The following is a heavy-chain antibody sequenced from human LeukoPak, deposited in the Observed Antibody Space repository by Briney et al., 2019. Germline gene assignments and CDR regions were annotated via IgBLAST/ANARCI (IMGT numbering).Heavy chain of an antibody. V-gene: IGHV4-59*01. CDR1: GGSISSYY. Sequence: SETLSLTCTVSGGSISSYYWRWLGQPPGKGREGRGYIYYSGSTNYNPSLKRRVTISVETSKKEFSLKLSSVTAADTAVYYCARGHTYYYYYMDVWGQGTTVTVSS. J-gene: IGHJ6*03. CDR3: ARGHTYYYYYMDV. CDR2: IYYSGST.